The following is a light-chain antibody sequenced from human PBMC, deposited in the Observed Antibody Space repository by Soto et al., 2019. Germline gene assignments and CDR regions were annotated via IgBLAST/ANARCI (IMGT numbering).Light chain of an antibody. CDR2: WAS. CDR3: QQYESTPPT. CDR1: QSVLYSSNNKNY. J-gene: IGKJ2*01. V-gene: IGKV4-1*01. Sequence: DIVMTQSPDSLAVTLGQRATINCKSSQSVLYSSNNKNYLAWYQQRPGQPPKLLLNWASTREAGVPDRFSGSGSGTDFTLTITSLQAEDVAVYYCQQYESTPPTFGQGTQLEI.